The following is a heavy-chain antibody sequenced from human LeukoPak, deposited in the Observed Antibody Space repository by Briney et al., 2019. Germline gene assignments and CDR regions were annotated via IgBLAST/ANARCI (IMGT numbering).Heavy chain of an antibody. CDR1: GGSISPYY. Sequence: SESLSLTCSVSGGSISPYYWSWIRQPPGKGLEWIGYIYYSGSTNYNPSLKSRVTISVDTSKNQISLRLGSVTAAETAVYFCAREMSWFMGGRTYYFDSWGQGTLVTVSS. D-gene: IGHD3-16*01. CDR3: AREMSWFMGGRTYYFDS. V-gene: IGHV4-59*01. CDR2: IYYSGST. J-gene: IGHJ4*02.